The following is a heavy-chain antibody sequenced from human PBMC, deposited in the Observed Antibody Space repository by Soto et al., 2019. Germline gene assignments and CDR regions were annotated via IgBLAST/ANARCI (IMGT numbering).Heavy chain of an antibody. J-gene: IGHJ6*03. V-gene: IGHV1-8*01. Sequence: ASVKVSCKASGYTFTSYDINWVRQATGQGLEWMGWMNPNSGNTGYAQKFQGRVTMTRNTSISTAYMELSSLRSEDTAVYYCARGGLITGLEVRYYYYYYMDVWGKGTTVTVSS. D-gene: IGHD3-3*01. CDR3: ARGGLITGLEVRYYYYYYMDV. CDR2: MNPNSGNT. CDR1: GYTFTSYD.